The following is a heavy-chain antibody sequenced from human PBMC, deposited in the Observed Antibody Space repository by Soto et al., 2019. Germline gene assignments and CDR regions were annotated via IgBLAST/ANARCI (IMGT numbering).Heavy chain of an antibody. D-gene: IGHD6-19*01. J-gene: IGHJ4*02. CDR2: INDSGDLR. CDR3: AKAFGDWYPFEK. V-gene: IGHV3-23*01. Sequence: GGSLRLSCVASGFTFGSYAMSWVRRAPGKGLEWVSTINDSGDLRYYAESVRGRFTISRDNSKNTLYLQVNDLRAEDTARYHCAKAFGDWYPFEKWGLGALGTVSP. CDR1: GFTFGSYA.